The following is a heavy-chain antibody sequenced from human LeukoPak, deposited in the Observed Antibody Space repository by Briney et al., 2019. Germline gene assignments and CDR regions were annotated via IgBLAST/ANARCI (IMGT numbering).Heavy chain of an antibody. CDR2: INPNSGDT. Sequence: GASVKVSCKASGYTFTAYYIHWVRQAPGQGLEWMGWINPNSGDTKYAQKFQGRVTMTRDTSVSTAYMELSSLRADDTAVYYCARGPGYNYGYRVDNWGQGTLVTVSS. V-gene: IGHV1-2*02. J-gene: IGHJ4*02. D-gene: IGHD5-18*01. CDR1: GYTFTAYY. CDR3: ARGPGYNYGYRVDN.